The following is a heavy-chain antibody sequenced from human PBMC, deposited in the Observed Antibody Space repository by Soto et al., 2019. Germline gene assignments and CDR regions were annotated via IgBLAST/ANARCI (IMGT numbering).Heavy chain of an antibody. D-gene: IGHD2-15*01. CDR1: GFSLSTSGVG. V-gene: IGHV2-5*02. J-gene: IGHJ4*02. CDR3: AHSPCSGGTCYLFDY. Sequence: QITLKESGPPLVKPTQTLTLTCTISGFSLSTSGVGVGWIRQPPGKALEWLALIYWDDVQRYSPSLKTRLTITKDTSRNQVVLTMTNRDPVDTATYYCAHSPCSGGTCYLFDYWGQGMLVTVSS. CDR2: IYWDDVQ.